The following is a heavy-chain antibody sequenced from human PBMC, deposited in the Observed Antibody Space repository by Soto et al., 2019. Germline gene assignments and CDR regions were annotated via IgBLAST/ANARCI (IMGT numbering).Heavy chain of an antibody. CDR3: AKDRGSRQPADS. D-gene: IGHD3-10*01. CDR1: VFTFSRYG. V-gene: IGHV3-23*01. Sequence: PGGSLRLSCAASVFTFSRYGMSWVRQAPGKGLEWVSIFSGGSNNIYYADSVKGRFTISRDNSKNTLYLQMNSLRAEDTAVYYCAKDRGSRQPADSWGQGTLVTVSS. J-gene: IGHJ4*02. CDR2: FSGGSNNI.